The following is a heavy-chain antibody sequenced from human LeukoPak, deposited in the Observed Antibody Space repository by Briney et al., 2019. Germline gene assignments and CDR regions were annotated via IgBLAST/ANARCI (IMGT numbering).Heavy chain of an antibody. J-gene: IGHJ4*02. V-gene: IGHV3-30*02. CDR3: AKDYSSGWYWGAFDY. CDR2: IRYDGSNK. Sequence: GETLRLSRAASGFTFRSSGMSWVRQAPGKGLEWVAFIRYDGSNKYYADSVKGRFTISRDNSKNTLYLQMNSLRAEDTAVYYCAKDYSSGWYWGAFDYWGQGTLVTVSS. CDR1: GFTFRSSG. D-gene: IGHD6-19*01.